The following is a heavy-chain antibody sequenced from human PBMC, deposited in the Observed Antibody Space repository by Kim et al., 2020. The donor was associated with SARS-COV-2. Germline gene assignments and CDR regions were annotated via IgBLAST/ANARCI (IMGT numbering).Heavy chain of an antibody. Sequence: GGSLRLSCAASGFTFSGSAMRWVRQASRKGLDWVGRIRSKANCYETAYAASVICMFTSSRDESTNTPYLQINSPKNEDTSVYYSTGTVEVPAASADYYY. CDR1: GFTFSGSA. D-gene: IGHD2-2*01. V-gene: IGHV3-73*01. CDR2: IRSKANCYET. J-gene: IGHJ6*03. CDR3: TGTVEVPAASADYYY.